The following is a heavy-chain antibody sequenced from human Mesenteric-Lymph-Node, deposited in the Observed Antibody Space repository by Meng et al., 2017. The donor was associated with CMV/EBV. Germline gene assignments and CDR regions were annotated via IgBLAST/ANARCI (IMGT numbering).Heavy chain of an antibody. CDR1: NSAA. V-gene: IGHV6-1*01. CDR2: TYYRSKWNN. J-gene: IGHJ2*01. CDR3: ARDPRLGLIAVAVQGYFDL. Sequence: NSAAWNWIRQSPSRGREWLGRTYYRSKWNNDYAVSVKSRITINPDTSKNQFSLQLNSVTPEDTAVYYCARDPRLGLIAVAVQGYFDLWGRGTLVTVSS. D-gene: IGHD6-19*01.